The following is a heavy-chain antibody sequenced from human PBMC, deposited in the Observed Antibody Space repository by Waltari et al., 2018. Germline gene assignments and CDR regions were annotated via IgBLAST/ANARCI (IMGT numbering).Heavy chain of an antibody. J-gene: IGHJ6*02. CDR2: ISRPGGNT. CDR1: GFNSTNP. CDR3: SHQLLSNFFHGMDV. Sequence: EPQLLQSGGGMAQPGGSLRLSCIPSGFNSTNPMAWVRQAPGRGLEWVAGISRPGGNTYYADSVRGRFIISRDLSQNTLYLHLNSLRVEDTAVYYCSHQLLSNFFHGMDVWGQGTTVTVSS. D-gene: IGHD2-2*01. V-gene: IGHV3-23*01.